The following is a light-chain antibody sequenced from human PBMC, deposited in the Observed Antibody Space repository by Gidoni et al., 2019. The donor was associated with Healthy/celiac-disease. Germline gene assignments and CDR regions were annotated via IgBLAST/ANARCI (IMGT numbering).Light chain of an antibody. V-gene: IGKV1-9*01. CDR2: AAS. J-gene: IGKJ5*01. CDR1: QGISSY. CDR3: QQLNSYLF. Sequence: DIQLTQSPSFLSASVGDRVTITCRASQGISSYLAWYQQKPGKAPKLLIYAASTLQSGVPSRFSGSGSVTEFTLTISSLQPEDFATYYCQQLNSYLFFGQGTRLEIK.